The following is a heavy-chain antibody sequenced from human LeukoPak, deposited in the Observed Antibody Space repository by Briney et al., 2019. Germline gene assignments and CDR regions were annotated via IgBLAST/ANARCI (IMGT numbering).Heavy chain of an antibody. CDR3: ARKHSSTYYYDY. J-gene: IGHJ4*02. CDR2: IYYTGNT. D-gene: IGHD3-22*01. CDR1: GGSISSYY. V-gene: IGHV4-59*06. Sequence: PSETLSLTCTASGGSISSYYWTWIRQPPGKGLEWIGYIYYTGNTYYNPSLKSRVIISLDTSKNQFSLKLSSVTAADTAVYYCARKHSSTYYYDYWGQGTLVTVSS.